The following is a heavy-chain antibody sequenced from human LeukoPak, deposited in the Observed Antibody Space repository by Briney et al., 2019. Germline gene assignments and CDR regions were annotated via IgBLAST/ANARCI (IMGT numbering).Heavy chain of an antibody. Sequence: GSSVKVSCKASGGTFSSYAISWVRQAPGQGLEWMGGIIPIFGTANYAQKFQGRVTITADKFTSTAYMELSSLRSEDTAVYYCARGRGRYSSGWYPYYYYGMDVWGKGTTVTVSS. CDR1: GGTFSSYA. J-gene: IGHJ6*04. CDR2: IIPIFGTA. V-gene: IGHV1-69*06. CDR3: ARGRGRYSSGWYPYYYYGMDV. D-gene: IGHD6-19*01.